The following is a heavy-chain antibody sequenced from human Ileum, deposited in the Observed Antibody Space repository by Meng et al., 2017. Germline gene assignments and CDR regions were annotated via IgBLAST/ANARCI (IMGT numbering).Heavy chain of an antibody. D-gene: IGHD3-3*01. CDR3: ARFDFWSGSYCLDY. CDR1: SGSVSSGSYY. V-gene: IGHV4-61*01. J-gene: IGHJ4*02. Sequence: QVQLQESGPGLVRPSETLSLTCTVSSGSVSSGSYYWSWIRQPPGKGLEWIGYIYYSGSTDYNPSLKSRVTISVDTSKNQFSLRLSSVTAADTAVYYRARFDFWSGSYCLDYWGQGALVTVSS. CDR2: IYYSGST.